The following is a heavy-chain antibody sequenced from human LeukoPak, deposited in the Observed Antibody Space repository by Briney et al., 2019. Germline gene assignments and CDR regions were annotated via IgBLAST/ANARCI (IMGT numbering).Heavy chain of an antibody. CDR2: IYYSGST. Sequence: SETLSLTCTVSGGSISSSSYYWGWIRQPPGKGLEWIGSIYYSGSTYYNPSLKSRVTISVDTSKNQFSLKLSSVTAADTAVYYCARIGSQSVFVPLSWFDPWGQGTLVTVSS. V-gene: IGHV4-39*07. D-gene: IGHD1-14*01. CDR3: ARIGSQSVFVPLSWFDP. J-gene: IGHJ5*02. CDR1: GGSISSSSYY.